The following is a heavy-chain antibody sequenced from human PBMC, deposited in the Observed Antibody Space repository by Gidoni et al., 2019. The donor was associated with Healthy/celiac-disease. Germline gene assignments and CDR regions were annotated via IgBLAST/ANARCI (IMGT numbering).Heavy chain of an antibody. CDR2: FIPIFGTA. V-gene: IGHV1-69*06. CDR1: GGTFSRYA. D-gene: IGHD2-15*01. Sequence: QVQLVQSGAEVKKPGSSVKVSCKASGGTFSRYAISWVRQAPGQGREWKGGFIPIFGTANYAQKVQGRVTITADKSTSTAYMELSSLRSEDTAVYYCARAPLGYCSGGSCYSNLGYYYYGMDVWGQGTTVTVSS. J-gene: IGHJ6*02. CDR3: ARAPLGYCSGGSCYSNLGYYYYGMDV.